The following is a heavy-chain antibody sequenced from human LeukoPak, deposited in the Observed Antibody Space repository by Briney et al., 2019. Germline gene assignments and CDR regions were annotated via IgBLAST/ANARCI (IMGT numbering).Heavy chain of an antibody. J-gene: IGHJ4*02. CDR2: ISYDETNK. Sequence: GGSLRLSCAAAGFTFNNYALHWVSQAPGKGLEWVALISYDETNKYYADSVKGRFTISRDNSNNTLYLQMNSLRVEDAAVYYCARDGQKYYYERYYFDYWGQGTLVTVSS. D-gene: IGHD3-22*01. V-gene: IGHV3-30*04. CDR3: ARDGQKYYYERYYFDY. CDR1: GFTFNNYA.